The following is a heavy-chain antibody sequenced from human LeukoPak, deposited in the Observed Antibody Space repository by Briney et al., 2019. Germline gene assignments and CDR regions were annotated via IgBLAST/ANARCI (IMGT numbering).Heavy chain of an antibody. V-gene: IGHV4-34*01. D-gene: IGHD1-1*01. CDR3: ARVVQPAQLDY. Sequence: SETLSLTCAVYGGSFSGYYWSWIRQPPGKGLEWIGEINHSGSTNYDPSLKSRVTISVDTSKNQFSLKLSSVTAADTAVYYCARVVQPAQLDYWGQGTLVTVSS. J-gene: IGHJ4*02. CDR2: INHSGST. CDR1: GGSFSGYY.